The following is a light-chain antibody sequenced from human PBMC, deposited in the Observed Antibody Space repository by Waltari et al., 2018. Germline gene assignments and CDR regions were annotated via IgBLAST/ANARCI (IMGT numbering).Light chain of an antibody. CDR2: VNSDGSH. CDR1: SGHSSNV. CDR3: QTGGHGTWV. J-gene: IGLJ3*02. V-gene: IGLV4-69*01. Sequence: QLVLTQSPSASASLGASVKLTCTLSSGHSSNVIAWLQQQPEKGPRYLMKVNSDGSHSKGDKIPARFSGSSSGAEHYLTSSSLQSEDEADYYCQTGGHGTWVFGGGTKLTVL.